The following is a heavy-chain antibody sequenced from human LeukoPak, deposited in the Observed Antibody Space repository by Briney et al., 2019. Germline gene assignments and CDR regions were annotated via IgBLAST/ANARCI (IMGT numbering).Heavy chain of an antibody. J-gene: IGHJ6*02. D-gene: IGHD1-26*01. CDR3: AKDGRGATMFYYGMDV. CDR1: GFTFSSYA. Sequence: GESLRLSCAASGFTFSSYAMSWVRQAPGKGLEWVSAISGSGGSTYYADSVKGRFTISRDNSKNTLYLQMNSLRAEDTAVYYCAKDGRGATMFYYGMDVWGQGTTVTVSS. V-gene: IGHV3-23*01. CDR2: ISGSGGST.